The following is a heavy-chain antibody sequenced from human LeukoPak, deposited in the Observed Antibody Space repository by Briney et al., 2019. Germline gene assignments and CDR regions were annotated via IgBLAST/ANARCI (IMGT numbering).Heavy chain of an antibody. V-gene: IGHV3-53*01. CDR3: AKDRSSVGDY. D-gene: IGHD6-19*01. CDR2: IYSGGTT. CDR1: GFTVNSNY. J-gene: IGHJ4*02. Sequence: GGSLRLSCAASGFTVNSNYWSWVRQAPGKGLEWVSVIYSGGTTYYADSVKGRFTFSRDNSKNTLYLQMNSLRAEDTAVYYCAKDRSSVGDYWGQGTLVTVSS.